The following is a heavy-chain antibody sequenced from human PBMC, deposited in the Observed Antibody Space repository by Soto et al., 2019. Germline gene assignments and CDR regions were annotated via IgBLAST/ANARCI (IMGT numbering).Heavy chain of an antibody. CDR1: GFTFSSYG. CDR3: ARVRRESSIYYYYGMDV. Sequence: QVQLVESGGGVVQPGRSLRLSCAASGFTFSSYGMHWVRQAPGKGLEWVAVIWYDGSNKYYADSVKGRFTISRDNSKNTLYLQMNSLRAEDTAVYYCARVRRESSIYYYYGMDVWGQGTTVTVSS. D-gene: IGHD1-26*01. CDR2: IWYDGSNK. J-gene: IGHJ6*02. V-gene: IGHV3-33*01.